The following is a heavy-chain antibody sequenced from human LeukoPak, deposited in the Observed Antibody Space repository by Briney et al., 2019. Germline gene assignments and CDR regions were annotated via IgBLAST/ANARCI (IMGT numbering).Heavy chain of an antibody. CDR3: AREDSSGYYYYFDY. D-gene: IGHD3-22*01. CDR2: INTDGSST. V-gene: IGHV3-74*01. CDR1: GFTFSSYW. J-gene: IGHJ4*02. Sequence: GGSLRLSCAASGFTFSSYWMHWVRQAPGKGLVWVSRINTDGSSTSYADSVKGRFTISRDNAKNTLYLQMNSLRAEDTAVYYCAREDSSGYYYYFDYWGQGTLVTVSS.